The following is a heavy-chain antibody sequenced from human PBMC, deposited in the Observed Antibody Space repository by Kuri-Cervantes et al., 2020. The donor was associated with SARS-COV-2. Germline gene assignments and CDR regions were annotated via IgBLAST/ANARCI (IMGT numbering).Heavy chain of an antibody. CDR1: GGSISSDRYY. CDR2: IYPSGST. Sequence: SETLSLTCTVSGGSISSDRYYWSWIRQPAGKGLEWIGCIYPSGSTNYHPSLKSRVTLSVDTSKNQFSLKLSSVTAADTAVYYCARGNHYFDSTTYWSTGWVWGQGTLVTVSS. V-gene: IGHV4-61*02. D-gene: IGHD3-22*01. J-gene: IGHJ4*02. CDR3: ARGNHYFDSTTYWSTGWV.